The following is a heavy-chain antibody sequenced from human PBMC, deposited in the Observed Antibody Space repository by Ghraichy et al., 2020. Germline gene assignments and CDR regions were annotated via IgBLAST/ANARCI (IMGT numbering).Heavy chain of an antibody. Sequence: SGPTLVKPTQTLTLTCTFSGFSLSTSGVAVDWIRQPPRKALEWLALIYWDDDKRYSPSLKSRLTITKDTSKNQVVLTMTNMDPVDTAPYYCAHTGTVAAGRYYLDYWGQGTLVTVSS. CDR3: AHTGTVAAGRYYLDY. CDR1: GFSLSTSGVA. D-gene: IGHD4-23*01. V-gene: IGHV2-5*02. J-gene: IGHJ4*02. CDR2: IYWDDDK.